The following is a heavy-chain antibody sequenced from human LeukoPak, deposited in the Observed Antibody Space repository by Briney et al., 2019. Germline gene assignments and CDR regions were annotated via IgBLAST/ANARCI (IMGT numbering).Heavy chain of an antibody. J-gene: IGHJ4*02. CDR1: RFTFSSDA. CDR2: ISYDGSNK. V-gene: IGHV3-30-3*01. CDR3: ARDPPYGYCSGGSCYSYYFDY. D-gene: IGHD2-15*01. Sequence: PGGSLRLSCAASRFTFSSDAMHWVRQAPGKGLEWVAVISYDGSNKYYADSVKGRFTISRDNSKNTLYLQMNSLRAEDTAVYYCARDPPYGYCSGGSCYSYYFDYWGQGTLVTVSS.